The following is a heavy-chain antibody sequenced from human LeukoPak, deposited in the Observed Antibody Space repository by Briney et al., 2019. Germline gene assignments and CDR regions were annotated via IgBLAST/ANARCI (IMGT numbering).Heavy chain of an antibody. CDR2: ISSSSSYI. CDR1: GFTFSSYS. CDR3: ARTRYDFWSGPPRNFDY. Sequence: PGGSLRLSCAASGFTFSSYSMNWVRQAPGKGLEWVSSISSSSSYIYYADSVKGRFTNSRDNAKNSLYLQMNSLRAEDTAVYYCARTRYDFWSGPPRNFDYWGQGTLVTVSS. J-gene: IGHJ4*02. D-gene: IGHD3-3*01. V-gene: IGHV3-21*01.